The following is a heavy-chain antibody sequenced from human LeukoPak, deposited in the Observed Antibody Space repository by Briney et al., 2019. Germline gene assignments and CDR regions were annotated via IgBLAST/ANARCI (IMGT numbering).Heavy chain of an antibody. Sequence: GGSLRLPCAATGFTLSGHSMNWVRQAPGKGLDWVSSISPTSAYIYYQDSVKGRFTISRDDAKNSLYLEMDSLRAEDTAVYYCARTIYYYESTSYFSDAFDVWGQGTMVTVSS. CDR1: GFTLSGHS. V-gene: IGHV3-21*01. J-gene: IGHJ3*01. D-gene: IGHD3-22*01. CDR3: ARTIYYYESTSYFSDAFDV. CDR2: ISPTSAYI.